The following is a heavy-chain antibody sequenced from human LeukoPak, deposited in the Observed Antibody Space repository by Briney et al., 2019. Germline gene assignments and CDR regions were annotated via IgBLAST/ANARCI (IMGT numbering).Heavy chain of an antibody. D-gene: IGHD6-19*01. V-gene: IGHV4-30-2*01. CDR1: GGSISSGGYS. CDR3: ARVPIAVAGTCFDY. Sequence: SETLSLTCAVSGGSISSGGYSWSWIRQPPGKGLEWIGYIYHSGSTYYNPSLKSRVTISVDRSKNQFSLKLSSVTAADTAVYYCARVPIAVAGTCFDYWGQGTLVTVSS. J-gene: IGHJ4*02. CDR2: IYHSGST.